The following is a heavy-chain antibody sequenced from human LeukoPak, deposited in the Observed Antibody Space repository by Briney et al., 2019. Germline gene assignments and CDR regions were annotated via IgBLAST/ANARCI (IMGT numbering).Heavy chain of an antibody. D-gene: IGHD3-3*01. J-gene: IGHJ6*02. CDR3: AKSPQLYQSTITIFGVVKGYYGMDV. Sequence: GGSLGLSCAASGFTFSGYAMSWVRQAPGKGLEWVSAISGSGGSTYYADSVKGRFTISRDNSKNTLYLQMNSLRAEDTAVYYCAKSPQLYQSTITIFGVVKGYYGMDVWGQGTTVTVSS. V-gene: IGHV3-23*01. CDR2: ISGSGGST. CDR1: GFTFSGYA.